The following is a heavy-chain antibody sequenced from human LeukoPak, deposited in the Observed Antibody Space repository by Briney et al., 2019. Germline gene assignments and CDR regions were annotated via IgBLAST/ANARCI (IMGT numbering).Heavy chain of an antibody. Sequence: GSLRLSCAASGFTFSSYWMSWVRQAPGKGLEWVANIKQDGSEKYYVDSVKGRFTISRDDAKNSLYLQMNSLRAEDTAVYYCARDLSGFGYYYYGMDVWGQGTTVTVSS. D-gene: IGHD3-3*01. CDR1: GFTFSSYW. CDR3: ARDLSGFGYYYYGMDV. J-gene: IGHJ6*02. V-gene: IGHV3-7*01. CDR2: IKQDGSEK.